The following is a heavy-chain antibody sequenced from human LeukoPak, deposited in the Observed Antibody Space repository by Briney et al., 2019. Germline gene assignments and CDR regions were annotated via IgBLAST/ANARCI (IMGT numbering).Heavy chain of an antibody. Sequence: PSETLSLTCAVYGGSFSVYYWSWIRQPPGKGLEWIGEINHSGSTNYNPSLKSRVTISVDTSKNQFSLKLSSVTAADTAVYYCARGPGAIAAAGIMGAFDYWGQGTLVTVSS. CDR2: INHSGST. D-gene: IGHD6-13*01. J-gene: IGHJ4*02. CDR1: GGSFSVYY. V-gene: IGHV4-34*01. CDR3: ARGPGAIAAAGIMGAFDY.